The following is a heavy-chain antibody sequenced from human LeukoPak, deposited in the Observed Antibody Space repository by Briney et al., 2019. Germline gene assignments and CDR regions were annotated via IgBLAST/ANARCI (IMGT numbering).Heavy chain of an antibody. V-gene: IGHV4-59*01. Sequence: PSGTLSLTCTVSGGSISTYPWNWVRQRQAQGQELMWYSYYRGSANYNPSPKSRVSISVDASKTQFPLNLSSLTPADTAVSYYARVSDYYDGSGYYYYPLDDWGQGNLVTVSS. CDR2: SYYRGSA. J-gene: IGHJ4*02. CDR1: GGSISTYP. D-gene: IGHD3-22*01. CDR3: ARVSDYYDGSGYYYYPLDD.